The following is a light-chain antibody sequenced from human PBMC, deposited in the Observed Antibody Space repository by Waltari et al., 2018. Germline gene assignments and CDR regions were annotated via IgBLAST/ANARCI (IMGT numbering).Light chain of an antibody. CDR3: QQYNRWPPIT. CDR2: EAS. J-gene: IGKJ5*01. Sequence: EIVMTQSPATLSVSPGERATLSCRASQSVTSNLAWYQQKPGQAPRLLIYEASTRATGISARFSDSGSGTEFTLTISSLQSEDFAVYYCQQYNRWPPITFGQGTRLEIK. CDR1: QSVTSN. V-gene: IGKV3-15*01.